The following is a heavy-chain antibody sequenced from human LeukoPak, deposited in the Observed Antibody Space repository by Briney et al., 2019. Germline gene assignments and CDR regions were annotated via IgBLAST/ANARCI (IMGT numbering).Heavy chain of an antibody. D-gene: IGHD2/OR15-2a*01. J-gene: IGHJ6*02. CDR1: GFTFSTYT. Sequence: GGSLRLSCAASGFTFSTYTMNWLRQAPGKGLEWVSSITGRSDYIYHADSVKGRFTVSRDNAKNSLYLHMKSLRAEDTAVYFCARDTEHFYGPDLYYYYYGLDVWGQGTTVTVSS. CDR3: ARDTEHFYGPDLYYYYYGLDV. V-gene: IGHV3-21*01. CDR2: ITGRSDYI.